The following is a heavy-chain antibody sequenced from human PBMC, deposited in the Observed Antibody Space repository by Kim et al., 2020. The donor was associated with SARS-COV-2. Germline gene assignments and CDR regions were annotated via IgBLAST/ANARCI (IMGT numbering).Heavy chain of an antibody. D-gene: IGHD3-10*01. Sequence: ASVKVSCKVSGYTLTELSMHWVRQAPGKGLEWMGGFDPEDGETIYAQKFQGRVTMTEDTSTDTAYMELSSLRSEDTAVYYCATDGLPGRWLQSRNWFDPWGQGTLVTVSS. V-gene: IGHV1-24*01. CDR1: GYTLTELS. CDR3: ATDGLPGRWLQSRNWFDP. CDR2: FDPEDGET. J-gene: IGHJ5*02.